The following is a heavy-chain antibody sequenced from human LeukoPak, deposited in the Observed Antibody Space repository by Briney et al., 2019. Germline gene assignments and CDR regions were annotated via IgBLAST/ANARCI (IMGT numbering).Heavy chain of an antibody. Sequence: PSETLSLTCAVYGGSFSGYYWSWIRQPPGKGLEGIGEINHSGSTNYNPSLKSRVTISVDTSKNQFSRKLSSVTAAVTAVYYCARIWVSYYYDSSGYLDYWGQGTLVTVSS. J-gene: IGHJ4*02. CDR1: GGSFSGYY. CDR3: ARIWVSYYYDSSGYLDY. V-gene: IGHV4-34*01. D-gene: IGHD3-22*01. CDR2: INHSGST.